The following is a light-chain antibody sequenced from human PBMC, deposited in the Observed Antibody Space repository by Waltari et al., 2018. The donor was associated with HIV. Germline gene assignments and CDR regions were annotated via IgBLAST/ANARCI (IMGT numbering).Light chain of an antibody. V-gene: IGLV1-40*01. CDR1: SSNIGAGYD. CDR3: QSYDDNLEGV. CDR2: DDT. J-gene: IGLJ2*01. Sequence: QSVLTQPPSVSGAPGQRVTISCPGSSSNIGAGYDVHWYQQVPGTAPRLLIYDDTNRPSGVPERFSGSRSGTSASLAITGLQVEDEADYYCQSYDDNLEGVFGGGTKVTVL.